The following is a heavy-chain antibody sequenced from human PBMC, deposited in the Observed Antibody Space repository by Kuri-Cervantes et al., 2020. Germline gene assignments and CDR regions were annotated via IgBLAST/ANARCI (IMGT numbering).Heavy chain of an antibody. CDR3: ARVGEPTTGQYTVIFDY. Sequence: ASVKVSCKASGYTFTGYYMHWVRQAPGQGLEWMGWISAYNGNTNYAQKLQGRVTMTTDTSTSTAYMELRSLRSDDTAVYYCARVGEPTTGQYTVIFDYWGQRTLVTVSS. CDR2: ISAYNGNT. J-gene: IGHJ4*02. D-gene: IGHD4-17*01. CDR1: GYTFTGYY. V-gene: IGHV1-18*04.